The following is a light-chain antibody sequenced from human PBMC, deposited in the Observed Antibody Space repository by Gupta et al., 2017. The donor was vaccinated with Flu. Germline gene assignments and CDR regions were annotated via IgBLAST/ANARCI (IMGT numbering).Light chain of an antibody. CDR2: DAS. CDR1: EDINKY. Sequence: DIQMTQSPSSLSASVGDRVTITCQASEDINKYLNWYQQKPGKAPKLLIYDASSLEKGVPSRFSGSGSGTDFTFTISSLQPEDIGTYYCQQYDNLLALTFGGGTKVEIK. J-gene: IGKJ4*01. V-gene: IGKV1-33*01. CDR3: QQYDNLLALT.